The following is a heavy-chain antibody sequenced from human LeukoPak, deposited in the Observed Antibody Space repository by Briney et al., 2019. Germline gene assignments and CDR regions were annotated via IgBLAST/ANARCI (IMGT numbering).Heavy chain of an antibody. CDR2: IYYTGTT. Sequence: SETLSLTCTVSGGSISSYYWTWIRQPPGKGLEWIGNIYYTGTTIYNPSLKSRVTISVDTSKNQFSPKLSSVTAADTAVYYCARGAYDSGSYQYFFDYWGQGTLVTVSS. V-gene: IGHV4-59*01. D-gene: IGHD3-10*01. CDR3: ARGAYDSGSYQYFFDY. CDR1: GGSISSYY. J-gene: IGHJ4*02.